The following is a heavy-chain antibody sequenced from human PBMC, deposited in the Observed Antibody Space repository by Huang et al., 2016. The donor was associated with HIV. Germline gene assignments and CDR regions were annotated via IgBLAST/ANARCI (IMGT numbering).Heavy chain of an antibody. D-gene: IGHD3-22*01. CDR2: IIPVVRTT. CDR1: GGTFSTSA. CDR3: ATGQFYDQTKDDYYYGMDV. Sequence: QVQLVQSGAEVKKPGSSVKVSCKASGGTFSTSAISWVRQAPGQGLEWMGGIIPVVRTTNSAQRFQGRLTITADEARNTAHMELSSLRSDDTDVDFCATGQFYDQTKDDYYYGMDVWGQGTTVIVSS. J-gene: IGHJ6*02. V-gene: IGHV1-69*19.